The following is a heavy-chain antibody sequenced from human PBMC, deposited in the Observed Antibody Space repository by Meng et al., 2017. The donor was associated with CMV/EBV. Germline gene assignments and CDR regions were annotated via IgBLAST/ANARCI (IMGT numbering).Heavy chain of an antibody. J-gene: IGHJ4*02. CDR1: GYTFTGYY. D-gene: IGHD2-2*01. CDR2: INPNSGGT. V-gene: IGHV1-2*02. CDR3: ARVERVVPAAMDVFDY. Sequence: ASVKVSCKASGYTFTGYYMHWVRQAPGQGLEWMGWINPNSGGTNYAQKFQGRVTMTRDTSISTAYMELSRLRYDDTAVYYCARVERVVPAAMDVFDYWGQGTLVTVSS.